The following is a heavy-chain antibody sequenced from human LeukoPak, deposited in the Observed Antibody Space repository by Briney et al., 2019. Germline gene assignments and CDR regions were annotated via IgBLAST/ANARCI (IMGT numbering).Heavy chain of an antibody. J-gene: IGHJ5*02. CDR2: IIPMFATA. CDR3: SRAVAGSVGWFDP. V-gene: IGHV1-69*13. D-gene: IGHD6-19*01. CDR1: GGTSRSYA. Sequence: GASVKVSCKASGGTSRSYAISWVRQAPGQGLEWMGGIIPMFATANYAKKFQGRVTITADASTSIAYMELSSVTAADTAVYFCSRAVAGSVGWFDPWGQGTLVTVSS.